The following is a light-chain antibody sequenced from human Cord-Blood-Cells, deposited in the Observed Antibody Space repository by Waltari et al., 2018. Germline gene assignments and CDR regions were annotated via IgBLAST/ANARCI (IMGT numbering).Light chain of an antibody. CDR3: QQYYSTSIT. J-gene: IGKJ5*01. Sequence: DIVMTQTPLSLSVTPGQPASISCKSSQSLLHSDGKTYLYWYLQKPGQSPQLLIYEVSNRFSGVPDRFSGSGSGTDFTLTISSLQAEDVAVYYCQQYYSTSITFGQGTRLEIK. CDR1: QSLLHSDGKTY. CDR2: EVS. V-gene: IGKV2D-29*02.